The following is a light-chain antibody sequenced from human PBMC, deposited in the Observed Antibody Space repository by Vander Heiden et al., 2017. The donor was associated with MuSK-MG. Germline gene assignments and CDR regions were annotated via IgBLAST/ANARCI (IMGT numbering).Light chain of an antibody. V-gene: IGKV1-5*03. J-gene: IGKJ4*01. Sequence: DIQMAQSPSTLSASVGDSVTITCRASHIIGNWLAWYQQKPGKAPTLLIYKASTLKKGVKSRFSGSGSGTEFTLTSSSLQTDDFATYYYQQYNIYSFGGGTKVEVK. CDR1: HIIGNW. CDR3: QQYNIYS. CDR2: KAS.